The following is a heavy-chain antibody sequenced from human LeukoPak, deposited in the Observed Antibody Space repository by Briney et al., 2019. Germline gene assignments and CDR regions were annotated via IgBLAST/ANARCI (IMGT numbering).Heavy chain of an antibody. V-gene: IGHV1-2*02. CDR2: INCNSAGT. D-gene: IGHD3-3*01. CDR3: ARDLTIVGGVSDPRIRGH. Sequence: ASVKVSCQASGYTFTGYYMQWVRQAPGQGLERMGWINCNSAGTKYPQKFQGRVSMTRDTSISTAYLELSRLRSDDTAVYYCARDLTIVGGVSDPRIRGHWGQGTLVTVSS. J-gene: IGHJ4*02. CDR1: GYTFTGYY.